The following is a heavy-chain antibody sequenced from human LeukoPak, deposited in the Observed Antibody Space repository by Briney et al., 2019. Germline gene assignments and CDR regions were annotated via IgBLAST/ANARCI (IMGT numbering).Heavy chain of an antibody. J-gene: IGHJ6*02. V-gene: IGHV3-23*01. CDR2: ISGSGGST. CDR1: GFTFSSNA. D-gene: IGHD6-6*01. Sequence: PGGSLRLSCAASGFTFSSNAMSWVRQAPGKGLEWVSAISGSGGSTYYADSVKGRFTISRDNSKNTLYLQMNSLRAEDTAVYYCAKDRIAARHYYYGMDVWGQGTTVTVSS. CDR3: AKDRIAARHYYYGMDV.